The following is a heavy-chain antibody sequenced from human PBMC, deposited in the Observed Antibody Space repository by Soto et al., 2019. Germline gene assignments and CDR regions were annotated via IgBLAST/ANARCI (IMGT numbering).Heavy chain of an antibody. Sequence: SETLSLTCAVSSGSISSSNWWRWVRQTPGKGLEWIGEVYHSGSTKYNPSLKSRVTISVDTSKNQFSLKLSSVTAADTAVYYCAIAMVRGVIRGWFDPWGQGTLVTVSS. J-gene: IGHJ5*02. V-gene: IGHV4-4*02. CDR1: SGSISSSNW. D-gene: IGHD3-10*01. CDR3: AIAMVRGVIRGWFDP. CDR2: VYHSGST.